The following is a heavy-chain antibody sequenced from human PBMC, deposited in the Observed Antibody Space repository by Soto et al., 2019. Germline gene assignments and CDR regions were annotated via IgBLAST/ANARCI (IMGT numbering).Heavy chain of an antibody. CDR2: ISSSSYTM. CDR1: GFTFSSYS. J-gene: IGHJ3*02. CDR3: ARDFGTTYAFDI. D-gene: IGHD1-1*01. V-gene: IGHV3-48*01. Sequence: DVQLVESGGGLVQPGGSLRLSCAASGFTFSSYSMNWVRQAPGKGLEWVSYISSSSYTMYYADSVKGRFTISRDNVKNSLYLQMNSLRAEDTAVYYCARDFGTTYAFDIWGQGTMVTVSS.